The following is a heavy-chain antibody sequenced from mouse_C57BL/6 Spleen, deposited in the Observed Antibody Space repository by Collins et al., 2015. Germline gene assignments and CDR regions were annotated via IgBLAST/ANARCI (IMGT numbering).Heavy chain of an antibody. CDR2: IRLKSDNYAT. V-gene: IGHV6-3*01. Sequence: EIQLEESGGALVQPGGSMKLSCVASGFTFSYYWMNWVRQSPEKGFEWIAQIRLKSDNYATHYAGSVKGRFTISRDDSKSSVYLQMDNLRAEDTGIYYCTGRGLDNWGQGTTLTVSS. J-gene: IGHJ2*01. CDR1: GFTFSYYW. D-gene: IGHD3-3*01. CDR3: TGRGLDN.